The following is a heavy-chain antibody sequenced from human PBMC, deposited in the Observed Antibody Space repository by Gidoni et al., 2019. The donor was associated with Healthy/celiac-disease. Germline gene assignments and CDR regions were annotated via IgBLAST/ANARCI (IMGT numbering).Heavy chain of an antibody. CDR3: ARDPIAADTFDY. V-gene: IGHV3-21*01. D-gene: IGHD6-13*01. CDR1: GLTFSSYS. CDR2: ISSSSSYI. Sequence: EVQLVESGGGLVKPGGSLSLSCAASGLTFSSYSMNWVRQAPGKGLDWVSSISSSSSYIYYADSVKGRFTISRDNAKNSLYLQMNSLRAEDTAVYYCARDPIAADTFDYWGQGTLVTVSS. J-gene: IGHJ4*02.